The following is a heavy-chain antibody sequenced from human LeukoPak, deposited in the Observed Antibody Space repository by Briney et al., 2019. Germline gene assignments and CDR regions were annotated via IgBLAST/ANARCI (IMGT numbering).Heavy chain of an antibody. CDR2: IKTDGSEK. Sequence: GGSLTLSCAVSRFTPSAFYISWVRQAPGSGLGWVATIKTDGSEKNYVDSVKGRFTISRDNAKNSVYLLLNSLTPEDTAVYYCARDLRAGGTWSYGVYFDLWGRGTLVTVSS. CDR1: RFTPSAFY. CDR3: ARDLRAGGTWSYGVYFDL. J-gene: IGHJ2*01. V-gene: IGHV3-7*01. D-gene: IGHD4-17*01.